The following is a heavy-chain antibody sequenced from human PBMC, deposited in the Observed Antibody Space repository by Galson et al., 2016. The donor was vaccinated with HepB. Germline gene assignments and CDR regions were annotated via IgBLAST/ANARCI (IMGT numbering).Heavy chain of an antibody. V-gene: IGHV1-18*01. CDR2: ISGYNGNT. Sequence: SVKVSCKASGYIFNSSGISWVRQAPGQGLEWMGWISGYNGNTKYAQKFQGRVTMTTDTSTSTVYMELRSLRSDDTAVYYCARDWRAYSNYYYGMDVWGQGTTVSVSS. D-gene: IGHD1-26*01. CDR1: GYIFNSSG. CDR3: ARDWRAYSNYYYGMDV. J-gene: IGHJ6*01.